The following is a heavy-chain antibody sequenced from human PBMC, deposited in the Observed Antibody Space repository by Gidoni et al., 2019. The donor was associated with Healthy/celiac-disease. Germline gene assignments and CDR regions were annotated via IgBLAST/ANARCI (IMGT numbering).Heavy chain of an antibody. D-gene: IGHD3-9*01. CDR1: GHTFTSHY. J-gene: IGHJ6*02. CDR3: ARGFPVYDILTGYHYYYYGMDV. CDR2: INPSGGST. V-gene: IGHV1-46*01. Sequence: QVQLVQSGAEVKKPGASVKVSCKASGHTFTSHYMHWVQQAPGQGLEWMGIINPSGGSTSYAQKFQGRVTMTRDTSTSTVYMELSSLRSEDTAVYYCARGFPVYDILTGYHYYYYGMDVWGQGTTVTVSS.